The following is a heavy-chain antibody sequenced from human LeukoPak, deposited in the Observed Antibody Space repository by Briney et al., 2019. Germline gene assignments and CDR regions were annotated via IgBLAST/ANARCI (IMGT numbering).Heavy chain of an antibody. CDR2: IYYSGST. CDR1: GGSISSSSYY. D-gene: IGHD6-13*01. J-gene: IGHJ6*03. CDR3: ARHKSSSPKDYYYYYYYMDV. Sequence: PSETLSLTCTVSGGSISSSSYYWGWIRQPPGKGLEWIGSIYYSGSTYYNPSLKSRVTISVDTSKNQFSLKLSSVTAADTAVYYCARHKSSSPKDYYYYYYYMDVWGKGTTVTISS. V-gene: IGHV4-39*01.